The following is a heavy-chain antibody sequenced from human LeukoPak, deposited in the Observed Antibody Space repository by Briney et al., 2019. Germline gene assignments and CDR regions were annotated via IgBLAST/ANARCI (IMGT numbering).Heavy chain of an antibody. D-gene: IGHD6-13*01. Sequence: PGRSLRLSCAAAGFTFSSYALHWVRQAPGKGLDWVAVISPDESKAFYANSVKGRFTISRDNSKNMVYLQMASLTADDMAVYYCARGAQLTDYWGQGTLVTVSS. CDR2: ISPDESKA. CDR3: ARGAQLTDY. CDR1: GFTFSSYA. V-gene: IGHV3-30*01. J-gene: IGHJ4*02.